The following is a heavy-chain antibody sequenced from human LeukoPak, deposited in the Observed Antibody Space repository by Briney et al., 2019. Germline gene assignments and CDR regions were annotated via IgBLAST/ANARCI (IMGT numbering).Heavy chain of an antibody. CDR1: GYTFTGYY. V-gene: IGHV1-2*02. J-gene: IGHJ4*02. CDR3: ARDRLNQLLWFGELYY. D-gene: IGHD3-10*01. CDR2: INPNSGGT. Sequence: GASVKVSCKASGYTFTGYYMHWVRQAPGQGLEWMGWINPNSGGTNYAQKFQGRVTMTRDTSISTAYMELSRLRCDDTAVYYCARDRLNQLLWFGELYYWGQGTLVTVSS.